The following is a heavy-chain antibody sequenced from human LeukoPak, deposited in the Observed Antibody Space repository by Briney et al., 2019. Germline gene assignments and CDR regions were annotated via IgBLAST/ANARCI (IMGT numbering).Heavy chain of an antibody. CDR3: ARGRNWFDP. Sequence: GGSLRLSCTASGFTFSSYSMNWVRQAPGKGLEWVSSISGSSCYIHYADSVKGRFTISRDNAKNSLYLQMNSLRAEDTAVYYCARGRNWFDPWGQGTLVTVSS. J-gene: IGHJ5*02. V-gene: IGHV3-21*01. CDR2: ISGSSCYI. CDR1: GFTFSSYS.